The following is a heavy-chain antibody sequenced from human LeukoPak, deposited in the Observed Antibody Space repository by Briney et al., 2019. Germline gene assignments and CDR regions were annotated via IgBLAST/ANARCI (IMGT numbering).Heavy chain of an antibody. J-gene: IGHJ4*02. Sequence: ASVKVSCKASGYTFTSYYMHWVRQAPGQGLEWMGIINPSGGSTSYAQKFQGRVTMTRDTSTSTVYMELSSLRSEDTAVYYCATLGDYYDSSGYYQQAGYFDYWGQGTLVTVSS. CDR3: ATLGDYYDSSGYYQQAGYFDY. CDR2: INPSGGST. V-gene: IGHV1-46*01. D-gene: IGHD3-22*01. CDR1: GYTFTSYY.